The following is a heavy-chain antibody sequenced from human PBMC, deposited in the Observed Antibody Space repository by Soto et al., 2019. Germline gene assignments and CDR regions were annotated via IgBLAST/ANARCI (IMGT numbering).Heavy chain of an antibody. D-gene: IGHD2-2*01. CDR2: IYYSGST. CDR3: ARQDSFVRLNCSSTSCYCVRYYYYYLDV. V-gene: IGHV4-59*08. Sequence: QVQLQESGPGLVKPSETLSLTCTVSGGSISSYYWSWIRQPPGKGLEWIGYIYYSGSTNYNPSLKSRVTIAVDTSQKQFSLKRSSVTAADTAVYYCARQDSFVRLNCSSTSCYCVRYYYYYLDVWGKGTTVTVSS. CDR1: GGSISSYY. J-gene: IGHJ6*03.